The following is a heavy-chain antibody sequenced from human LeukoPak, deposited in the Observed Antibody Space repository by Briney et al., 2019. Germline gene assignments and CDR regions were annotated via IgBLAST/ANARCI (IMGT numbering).Heavy chain of an antibody. CDR1: GGSISSSSYY. CDR3: ARDGGVGAQYYFDY. D-gene: IGHD1-26*01. J-gene: IGHJ4*02. Sequence: SETLSLTCTVSGGSISSSSYYWSWIRQPAGKGLEWIGRLYTSGSTNYNPSLKSRVTMSVDTSKNQFSLKLSSVTAADTAVYYCARDGGVGAQYYFDYWGQGTLVTVSS. CDR2: LYTSGST. V-gene: IGHV4-61*02.